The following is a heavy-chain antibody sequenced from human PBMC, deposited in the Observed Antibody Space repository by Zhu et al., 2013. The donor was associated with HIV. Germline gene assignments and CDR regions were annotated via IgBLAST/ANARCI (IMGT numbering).Heavy chain of an antibody. CDR3: ARDIRVGDYGDYGGDY. CDR1: GGTFGSYV. Sequence: QLQLVQSGAEVKRPGSSVKVSCKASGGTFGSYVISWVRQAPGQGLEWVGGIIPVFGKANYAQKFRARVTITADTDTSTAYMELSSLRSEDTAVYYCARDIRVGDYGDYGGDYWGQGTLVTVSS. V-gene: IGHV1-69*06. CDR2: IIPVFGKA. J-gene: IGHJ4*02. D-gene: IGHD4-17*01.